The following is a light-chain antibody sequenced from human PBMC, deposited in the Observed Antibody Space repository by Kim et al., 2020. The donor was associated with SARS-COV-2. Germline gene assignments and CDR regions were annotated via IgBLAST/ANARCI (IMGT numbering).Light chain of an antibody. J-gene: IGLJ1*01. Sequence: QSVLTQPASVSGSPGQSITISCTGTSSDIGGYNVVSWYQHRPGKAPQLKIFDVNKRPSGVSGRFSGSKSGNTASLTISGLQTDDEADYYCCSYTAGSTYVFGTGTKVTVL. CDR2: DVN. CDR1: SSDIGGYNV. CDR3: CSYTAGSTYV. V-gene: IGLV2-14*03.